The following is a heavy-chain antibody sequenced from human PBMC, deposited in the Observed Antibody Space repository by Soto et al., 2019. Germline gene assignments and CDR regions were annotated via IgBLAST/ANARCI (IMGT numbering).Heavy chain of an antibody. CDR1: GFTFSSYA. CDR2: ISSNGGST. J-gene: IGHJ6*02. Sequence: GVSLRLSCSASGFTFSSYAMHWVRQAPGKGLEYVSAISSNGGSTYYADSVKGRFTISRDNSKNTLYLQMSSLRAEDTAVYYCVKGSPGFSGDCPPYYYYGMDVWGQGTTVTVSS. D-gene: IGHD2-21*02. V-gene: IGHV3-64D*06. CDR3: VKGSPGFSGDCPPYYYYGMDV.